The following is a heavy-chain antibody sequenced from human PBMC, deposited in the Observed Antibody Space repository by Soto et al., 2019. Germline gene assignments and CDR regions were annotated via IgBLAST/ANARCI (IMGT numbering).Heavy chain of an antibody. CDR3: AREGFNTAMVP. V-gene: IGHV4-61*01. CDR1: GGSVSSSSYY. CDR2: IYYSGST. Sequence: TSETLSLTCTVSGGSVSSSSYYWGWVRQPPGKGLEWIGYIYYSGSTNYNPSLKSRVTISVDTSKNQFSLKLSSVTAADTAVYYCAREGFNTAMVPWGQGTLVTVSS. J-gene: IGHJ5*02. D-gene: IGHD5-18*01.